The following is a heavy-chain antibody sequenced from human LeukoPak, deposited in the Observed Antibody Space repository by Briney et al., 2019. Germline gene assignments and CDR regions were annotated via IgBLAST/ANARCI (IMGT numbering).Heavy chain of an antibody. J-gene: IGHJ2*01. CDR1: GGSVRSGDYY. CDR3: ARDPSPLWFGEMRTYFDL. D-gene: IGHD3-10*01. Sequence: SQTLSLTCTFSGGSVRSGDYYWNWIRQPPGKGLEWVGYISYTGGTQYNPSLNSRVTMSIDTSKNHLSLKLSSVTDADTAVYYCARDPSPLWFGEMRTYFDLWGRGTLVTVSS. CDR2: ISYTGGT. V-gene: IGHV4-30-4*01.